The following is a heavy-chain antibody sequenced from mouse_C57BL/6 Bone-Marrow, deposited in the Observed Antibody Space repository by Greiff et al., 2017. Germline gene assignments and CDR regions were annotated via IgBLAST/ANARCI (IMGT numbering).Heavy chain of an antibody. V-gene: IGHV1-63*01. CDR3: ARGATRGSSPWFAY. CDR2: IYPGGGYT. D-gene: IGHD1-1*01. J-gene: IGHJ3*01. Sequence: QVQLQQSGAELVRPGTSVKMSCKASGYTFTNYWLGWAKQRPGHGLEWIGDIYPGGGYTNYNEKFKGKATLTADKSSSTAYMQFSSLTSEDSAIYYCARGATRGSSPWFAYWGQGTLVTVSA. CDR1: GYTFTNYW.